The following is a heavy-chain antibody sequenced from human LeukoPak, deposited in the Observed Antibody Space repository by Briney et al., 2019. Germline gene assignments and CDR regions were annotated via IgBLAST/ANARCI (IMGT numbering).Heavy chain of an antibody. CDR1: GGSISSSSYY. Sequence: KPSETLSLTCTVSGGSISSSSYYWGWIRQPPGKGLEWIGSIYYSGSTYYNPSLKSRVTISVDTSKNQFSLKLSSVTAADTAVYYCARQVDRNYFDYWGQGTLVTVSS. V-gene: IGHV4-39*01. J-gene: IGHJ4*02. CDR2: IYYSGST. D-gene: IGHD1-26*01. CDR3: ARQVDRNYFDY.